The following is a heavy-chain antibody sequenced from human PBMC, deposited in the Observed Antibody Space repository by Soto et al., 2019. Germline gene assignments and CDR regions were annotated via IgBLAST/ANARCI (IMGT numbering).Heavy chain of an antibody. CDR1: GFTFSSYW. Sequence: EVQLVESGGGLVQPGGSLRLSCAASGFTFSSYWMSWVRQAPGKGLEWVAKIKQDGSEKYYVDSVKGRFTISRDNAKNSLYLQMNSLRAEDTAVYYCARGGTYSSSSTGAFDIWGQGTMVTVSS. V-gene: IGHV3-7*01. CDR2: IKQDGSEK. CDR3: ARGGTYSSSSTGAFDI. D-gene: IGHD6-13*01. J-gene: IGHJ3*02.